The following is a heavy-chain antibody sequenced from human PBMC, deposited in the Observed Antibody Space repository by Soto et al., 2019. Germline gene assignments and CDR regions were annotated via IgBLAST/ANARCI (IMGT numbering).Heavy chain of an antibody. Sequence: SLRLSCAASGFTFNSYAMSWVRQAPGKGLEWVSAISGSGDSTSYADSVKGRVTISRDTAKNTLYLQMNSLRAEDTAVYYCAREIVTTGEYYFDSWGQGTLVTVSS. CDR2: ISGSGDST. CDR3: AREIVTTGEYYFDS. V-gene: IGHV3-23*01. D-gene: IGHD1-1*01. CDR1: GFTFNSYA. J-gene: IGHJ4*02.